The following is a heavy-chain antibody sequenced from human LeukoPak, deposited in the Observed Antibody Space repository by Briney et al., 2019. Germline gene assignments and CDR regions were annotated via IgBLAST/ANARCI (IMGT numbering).Heavy chain of an antibody. J-gene: IGHJ4*02. D-gene: IGHD3-16*02. CDR1: GGSISSYY. Sequence: SETLSLTCTVSGGSISSYYWIWIRQPPGKGLEWIGYIYYSGSTNYNPSLKSRVTISVDTSKNQFSLKLSSVIAADTAVYYCARESGRMITFGGVIVNPSLDYWGQGTLVTVSS. V-gene: IGHV4-59*01. CDR3: ARESGRMITFGGVIVNPSLDY. CDR2: IYYSGST.